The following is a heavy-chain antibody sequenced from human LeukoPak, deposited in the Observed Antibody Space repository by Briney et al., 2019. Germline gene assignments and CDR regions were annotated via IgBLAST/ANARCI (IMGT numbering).Heavy chain of an antibody. V-gene: IGHV4-59*12. Sequence: PSETLSLTCTVSGGSISSYYWSWIRQPPGKGLEWIGYIYYSGSTNYNPSLKSRVTISVDTSKNQFSLKLSSVTAADTAVYYCARLRYYDFWSGFRKWYGMDVWGQGTTVTVSS. D-gene: IGHD3-3*01. CDR1: GGSISSYY. J-gene: IGHJ6*02. CDR3: ARLRYYDFWSGFRKWYGMDV. CDR2: IYYSGST.